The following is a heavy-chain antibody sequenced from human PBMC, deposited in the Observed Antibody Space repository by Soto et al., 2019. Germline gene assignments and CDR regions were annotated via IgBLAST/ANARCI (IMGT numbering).Heavy chain of an antibody. J-gene: IGHJ5*02. D-gene: IGHD3-22*01. CDR1: GYSFTSYW. CDR2: IYPGDSDA. CDR3: ARRFSYYDSSGYFTAPHNWFDP. Sequence: GESLKISCKGSGYSFTSYWIGWVRQMPGKGLEWMGIIYPGDSDARYSPSFQGQVTISADKSISTAYLQWSSLKASDTAMYYCARRFSYYDSSGYFTAPHNWFDPWGQGTLVTVSS. V-gene: IGHV5-51*01.